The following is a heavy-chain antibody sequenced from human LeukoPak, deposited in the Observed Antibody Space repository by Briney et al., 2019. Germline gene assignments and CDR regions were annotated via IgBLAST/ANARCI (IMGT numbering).Heavy chain of an antibody. Sequence: GXSLRLSCAASGFTFSSYAMSWVRQAPGKGLEWVSAISGSGGSTYYADSVKGRFTISRDNSKNTLYLQMNSLRAEDTAVYYCAKDSGIVGATDAFDIWGQGTMVTVSS. CDR1: GFTFSSYA. CDR3: AKDSGIVGATDAFDI. J-gene: IGHJ3*02. V-gene: IGHV3-23*01. CDR2: ISGSGGST. D-gene: IGHD1-26*01.